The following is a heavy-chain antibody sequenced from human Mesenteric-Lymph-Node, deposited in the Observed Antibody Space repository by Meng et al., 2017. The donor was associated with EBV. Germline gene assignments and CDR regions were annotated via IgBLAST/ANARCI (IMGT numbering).Heavy chain of an antibody. J-gene: IGHJ4*02. CDR1: GYTFTGFY. D-gene: IGHD6-13*01. Sequence: SVAAKVKTPGAAVKVSCKASGYTFTGFYIHWVRRAPGQGPEWMGRIKPTSGDTISAQKFQGRVTMTRDTSINTDYMALFVLTSDDTAMYFCAREGPATAPFYWGQGTLVTVSS. V-gene: IGHV1-2*06. CDR2: IKPTSGDT. CDR3: AREGPATAPFY.